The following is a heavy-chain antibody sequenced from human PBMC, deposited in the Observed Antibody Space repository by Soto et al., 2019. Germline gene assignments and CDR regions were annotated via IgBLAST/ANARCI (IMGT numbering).Heavy chain of an antibody. J-gene: IGHJ6*02. CDR3: ARSMVAARIIYYYYYGMDV. D-gene: IGHD2-15*01. CDR2: IYPGDSDT. CDR1: GYSFTSYW. Sequence: PGESLKISCKGSGYSFTSYWIGWVRQMPGKGLEWMGIIYPGDSDTRYSPSFQGQVTISADKSISTAYLQWSSLKASDTAMYYCARSMVAARIIYYYYYGMDVWGQGTTVTVSS. V-gene: IGHV5-51*01.